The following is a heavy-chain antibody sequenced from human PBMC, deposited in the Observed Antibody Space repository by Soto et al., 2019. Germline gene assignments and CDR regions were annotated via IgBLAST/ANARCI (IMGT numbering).Heavy chain of an antibody. CDR3: ARLHCSSPNCVPLDP. CDR1: GGSISDDTYY. D-gene: IGHD2-2*01. V-gene: IGHV4-39*01. CDR2: IYYSGTS. Sequence: QLQLQESGPGLVKPSETLSLTCTVSGGSISDDTYYWGWIRQPPGKGLEWIGRIYYSGTSSYNPSLKCRVTMSVDTSTKQLSLRLSSVTAADTAVYYCARLHCSSPNCVPLDPWGQGTLVIVSS. J-gene: IGHJ5*02.